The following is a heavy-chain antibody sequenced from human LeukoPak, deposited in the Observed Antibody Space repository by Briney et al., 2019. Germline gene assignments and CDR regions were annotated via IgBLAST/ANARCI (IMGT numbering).Heavy chain of an antibody. V-gene: IGHV3-11*01. Sequence: PGGSLRLSCAASGFTFSNYAMAWVRPAPGKGLGWVSYISCSGSTIYYPVSVKGRFTISRHNAKNSLYLQMNSLRAEDTAVYYCALLGAFDIWGQGTMVTVSS. CDR2: ISCSGSTI. CDR3: ALLGAFDI. D-gene: IGHD2-15*01. CDR1: GFTFSNYA. J-gene: IGHJ3*02.